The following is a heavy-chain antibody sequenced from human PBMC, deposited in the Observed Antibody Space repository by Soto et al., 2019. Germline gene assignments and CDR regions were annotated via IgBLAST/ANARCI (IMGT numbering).Heavy chain of an antibody. CDR3: AKSPDYYGSGSYYPYYYYYMDV. J-gene: IGHJ6*03. CDR1: GFTFSSYA. V-gene: IGHV3-23*01. D-gene: IGHD3-10*01. CDR2: ISGSGGST. Sequence: GSLRLSCAASGFTFSSYAMSWVRQAPGKGLEWVSAISGSGGSTYYADSVKGRFTISRDNSKNTLYLQRNSLRAEDTAVYYCAKSPDYYGSGSYYPYYYYYMDVWGKGTTVTVSS.